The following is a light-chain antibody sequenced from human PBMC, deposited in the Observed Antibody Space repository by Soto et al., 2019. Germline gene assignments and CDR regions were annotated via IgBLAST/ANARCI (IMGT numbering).Light chain of an antibody. Sequence: EIVLTQSPGTLSLSPGERATLSCRASQSVSSSYLAWYQQKPGQAPRLLIYGASSRATGIPDSFSGSGSGTDFTLTISRLEPEDFAVSSCQQYGSSPRPFGQGTKVEIK. CDR1: QSVSSSY. J-gene: IGKJ1*01. V-gene: IGKV3-20*01. CDR2: GAS. CDR3: QQYGSSPRP.